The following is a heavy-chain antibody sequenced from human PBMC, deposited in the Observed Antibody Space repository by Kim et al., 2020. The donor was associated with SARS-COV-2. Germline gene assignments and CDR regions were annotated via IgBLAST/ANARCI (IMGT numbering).Heavy chain of an antibody. CDR1: GFTFSSYW. Sequence: GGSLRLSCAASGFTFSSYWMHWVRQAPGKGLVWVSRINSDGSSTSYADSVKGRFTISRDNAKNTLYLQMNSLRAEDTAVYYCARAWDIVVVTAIRYWGQGTLVTVSS. D-gene: IGHD2-21*02. CDR2: INSDGSST. V-gene: IGHV3-74*01. J-gene: IGHJ4*02. CDR3: ARAWDIVVVTAIRY.